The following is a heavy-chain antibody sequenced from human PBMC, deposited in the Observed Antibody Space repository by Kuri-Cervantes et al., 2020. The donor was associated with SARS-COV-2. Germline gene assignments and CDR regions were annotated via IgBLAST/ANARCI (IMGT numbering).Heavy chain of an antibody. Sequence: ASVKVSCKASGYTFTSYAMHWVRQAPGQRLEWMGWINAGNGNTKYSQKFQGRVTITRDTSASTAYMELSSLRPEDTAVYYCARAEHLLTTVIAFDYWGQGTLVTVSS. CDR2: INAGNGNT. J-gene: IGHJ4*02. CDR1: GYTFTSYA. CDR3: ARAEHLLTTVIAFDY. D-gene: IGHD4-17*01. V-gene: IGHV1-3*01.